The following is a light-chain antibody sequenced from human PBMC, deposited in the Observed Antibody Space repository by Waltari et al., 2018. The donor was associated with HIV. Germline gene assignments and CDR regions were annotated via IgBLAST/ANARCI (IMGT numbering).Light chain of an antibody. CDR1: QSVGSK. Sequence: EITMTQSPASLSVSPGERATLSCRASQSVGSKLDWYQQKPGQAPRVLIYGASNRATDVPARFSGSGSGTEFTLIISSLQSEDFAVYYCQQYDKSPPTFGQGTRLEIK. V-gene: IGKV3-15*01. CDR2: GAS. CDR3: QQYDKSPPT. J-gene: IGKJ5*01.